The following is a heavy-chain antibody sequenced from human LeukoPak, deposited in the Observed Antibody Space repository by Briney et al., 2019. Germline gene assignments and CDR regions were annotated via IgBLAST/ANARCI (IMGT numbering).Heavy chain of an antibody. D-gene: IGHD5-18*01. CDR2: IYDTGST. Sequence: SETLSLTCTVSGNSISSGGYSWSWIRQPPGKGLEWIGYIYDTGSTLYNPSLESRLTISIDTSKNQFSLRLSSVTAADTAVYFCARYSLSREDFQDWGQGTLVTVSS. CDR3: ARYSLSREDFQD. V-gene: IGHV4-30-4*07. CDR1: GNSISSGGYS. J-gene: IGHJ1*01.